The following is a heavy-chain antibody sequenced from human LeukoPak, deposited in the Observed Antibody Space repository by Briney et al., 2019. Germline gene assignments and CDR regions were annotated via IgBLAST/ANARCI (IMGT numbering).Heavy chain of an antibody. D-gene: IGHD2-2*01. CDR3: ARFSWGCSTASCYLTN. CDR1: GGSLSGHY. V-gene: IGHV4-59*11. CDR2: IYYTETT. J-gene: IGHJ4*02. Sequence: SSETLSLTCTVGGGSLSGHYWGWIRQPPGKGLELVGHIYYTETTFFNPSLNSRVTITLDTSRNQFSLRLTSVIAADTAVYYCARFSWGCSTASCYLTNWGQGALVTVSS.